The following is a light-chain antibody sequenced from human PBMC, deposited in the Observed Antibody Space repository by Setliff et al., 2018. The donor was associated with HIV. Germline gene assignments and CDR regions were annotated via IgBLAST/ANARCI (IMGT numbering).Light chain of an antibody. CDR3: QSYDSSLSGVV. CDR1: SSNIGAGYD. Sequence: QSALTQPPSVSGAPGQRVTISCTGSSSNIGAGYDVHWYQQLPGTAPKPLIYGNSNRPSGVPDRFSGSKSGTSASLAITGLQAEDEADYYCQSYDSSLSGVVFGGGTQLTVL. J-gene: IGLJ2*01. V-gene: IGLV1-40*01. CDR2: GNS.